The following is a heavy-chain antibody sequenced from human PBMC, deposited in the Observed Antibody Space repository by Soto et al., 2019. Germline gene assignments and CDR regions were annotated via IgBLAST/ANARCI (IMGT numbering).Heavy chain of an antibody. V-gene: IGHV3-23*01. Sequence: GGSLRLSCAASGFAFSSHPMSWVRQAPEKGLEWVAGISDGGDLTYNADSMRGRFTISRDNSRNTLYLQMNSLRAEDTAVYYCARRVIGSSRAFDIWGQGTMVTVSS. J-gene: IGHJ3*02. CDR2: ISDGGDLT. CDR3: ARRVIGSSRAFDI. CDR1: GFAFSSHP. D-gene: IGHD3-10*01.